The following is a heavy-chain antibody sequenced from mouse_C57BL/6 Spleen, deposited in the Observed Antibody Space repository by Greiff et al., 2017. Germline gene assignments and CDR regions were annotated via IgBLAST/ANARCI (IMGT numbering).Heavy chain of an antibody. CDR2: IYPGDGDT. Sequence: VQLKQSGPELVKPGASVKISCKASGYAFSSSWMNWVKQRPGKGLEWIGRIYPGDGDTNYNGKFKGKAILTADKSSSTAYMQLSSLTSEDSAVYFCARGEIYYEYEGAMYDGGQGTSVTVSS. D-gene: IGHD2-4*01. CDR3: ARGEIYYEYEGAMYD. J-gene: IGHJ4*01. CDR1: GYAFSSSW. V-gene: IGHV1-82*01.